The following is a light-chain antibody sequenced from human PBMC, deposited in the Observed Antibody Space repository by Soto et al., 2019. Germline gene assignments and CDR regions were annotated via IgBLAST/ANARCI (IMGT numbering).Light chain of an antibody. J-gene: IGKJ1*01. CDR2: GAS. Sequence: EIVMTQSPATLSVSPGERATLSCRASQNISSNLAWYQQKPGQAPRLLIDGASTRATGIPARFSGRGSGTEFTLTISSLQPEDFAVYYCQQYNNWLWTFGQGTKVEIK. V-gene: IGKV3-15*01. CDR1: QNISSN. CDR3: QQYNNWLWT.